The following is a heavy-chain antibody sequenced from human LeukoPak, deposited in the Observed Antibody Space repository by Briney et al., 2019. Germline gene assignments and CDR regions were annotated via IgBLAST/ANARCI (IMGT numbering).Heavy chain of an antibody. Sequence: SETLSLTCTVSGGSISGYYWSWIRQPPGKGLEWIGYIYTSGSTNYNPSLKSRVTIALDTSKNQFSPKLGSVTAADTAVYYCARRGSSGWWYYFHYWGQGTLVTVSS. CDR1: GGSISGYY. CDR3: ARRGSSGWWYYFHY. V-gene: IGHV4-4*09. J-gene: IGHJ4*02. CDR2: IYTSGST. D-gene: IGHD6-19*01.